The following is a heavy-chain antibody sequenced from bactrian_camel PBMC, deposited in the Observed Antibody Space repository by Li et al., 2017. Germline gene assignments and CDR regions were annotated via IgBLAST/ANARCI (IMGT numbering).Heavy chain of an antibody. CDR2: IDRSGRT. Sequence: QVQLVESGGGSVQAGGSLRLSCVTSGYTSSSYCVAWVRQASGKEREGVVAIDRSGRTTYAESVKGRFTISQDNAKNSLVLQMDNLKPEDTAMYYCAARRCTWERPGDSLSKSEYDYWGQGTQVTVS. J-gene: IGHJ4*01. CDR3: AARRCTWERPGDSLSKSEYDY. CDR1: GYTSSSYC. V-gene: IGHV3S1*01. D-gene: IGHD1*01.